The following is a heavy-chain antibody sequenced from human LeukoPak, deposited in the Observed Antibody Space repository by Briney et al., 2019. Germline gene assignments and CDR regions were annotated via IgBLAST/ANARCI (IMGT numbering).Heavy chain of an antibody. CDR2: SSGSHGTT. Sequence: GGSLRLSCAASGFTFSNYGMSWVRQAPGKGLEWVSASSGSHGTTYYADSVKGRFTISRDNSKNTLYLQLKNVGAEDTAIYYCARRRSNWNHPWFDPWGQGTLVTVSS. CDR3: ARRRSNWNHPWFDP. CDR1: GFTFSNYG. J-gene: IGHJ5*02. V-gene: IGHV3-23*01. D-gene: IGHD1-14*01.